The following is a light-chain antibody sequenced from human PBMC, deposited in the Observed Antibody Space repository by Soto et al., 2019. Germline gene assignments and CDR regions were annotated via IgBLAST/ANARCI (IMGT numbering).Light chain of an antibody. CDR2: GAS. CDR1: QSVSSN. Sequence: EIVMTQSPATLSVSPGERATLSCRASQSVSSNLAWYQKKPGQAPRLLIYGASTRATGIPARFSVSGSGTEFTLTISSLQSEDFAVYYCQQYDNWWTFGQGTRVEIK. J-gene: IGKJ1*01. CDR3: QQYDNWWT. V-gene: IGKV3-15*01.